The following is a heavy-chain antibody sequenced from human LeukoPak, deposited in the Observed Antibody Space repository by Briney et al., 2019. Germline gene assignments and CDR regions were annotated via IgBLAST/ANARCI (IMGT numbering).Heavy chain of an antibody. D-gene: IGHD2-2*02. J-gene: IGHJ4*02. Sequence: PGGSLRLSCAASGFTFSSYWMNWVRQAPGKGLEWGANIKQDGSEKYYVDSVKGRFTISRDNAKNSLYLQMNSLRAEDTAVYYCARLLGYCSSTSCYTWGQGTLVTVSS. CDR2: IKQDGSEK. V-gene: IGHV3-7*01. CDR3: ARLLGYCSSTSCYT. CDR1: GFTFSSYW.